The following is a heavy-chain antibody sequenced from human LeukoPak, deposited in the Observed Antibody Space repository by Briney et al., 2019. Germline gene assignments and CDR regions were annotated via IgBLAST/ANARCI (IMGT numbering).Heavy chain of an antibody. V-gene: IGHV4-59*11. Sequence: SESLSLTCSVSGGSISSHYWSWIRQPPGKGPEWIGYIYYSGATNYNPSLISRVTISEDTSRNQFSLKVTSMTAADTAVYYCATGQVDYFYYVDVWGKGTTVTVSS. CDR2: IYYSGAT. CDR1: GGSISSHY. CDR3: ATGQVDYFYYVDV. J-gene: IGHJ6*03.